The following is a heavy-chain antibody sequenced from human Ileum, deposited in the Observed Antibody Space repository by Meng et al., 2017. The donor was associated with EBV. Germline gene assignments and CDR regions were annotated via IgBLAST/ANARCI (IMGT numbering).Heavy chain of an antibody. D-gene: IGHD6-19*01. CDR2: IYHSGST. V-gene: IGHV4-4*02. J-gene: IGHJ4*02. CDR3: ARVGQWLPIDY. CDR1: GGSISSSNW. Sequence: VQRKEPGTGLVKSSGTLSLPWAVSGGSISSSNWWSWVRQPPGKGLEWIGEIYHSGSTNYNPSLKSRVTISVDKSKNQFSLNLSSVTAADTAVYYCARVGQWLPIDYWGQGTLVTVSS.